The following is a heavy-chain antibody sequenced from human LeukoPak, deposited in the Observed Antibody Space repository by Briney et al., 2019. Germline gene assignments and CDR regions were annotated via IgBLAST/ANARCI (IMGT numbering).Heavy chain of an antibody. D-gene: IGHD6-19*01. CDR2: INHSGST. Sequence: SETLSLTCAVYGGSFSGYYWNLIRQPPGKGLEWIGEINHSGSTNYNPSLESRVTISVDTSKNQFSLKLSSVTAADTAVYYCARAAKEQWLVLGGYYFYYYMDVWGKGTTVTVSS. CDR1: GGSFSGYY. CDR3: ARAAKEQWLVLGGYYFYYYMDV. V-gene: IGHV4-34*01. J-gene: IGHJ6*03.